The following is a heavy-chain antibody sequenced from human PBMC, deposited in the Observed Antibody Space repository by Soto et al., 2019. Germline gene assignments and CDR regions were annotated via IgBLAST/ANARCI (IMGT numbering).Heavy chain of an antibody. J-gene: IGHJ4*02. CDR3: ARSWNDHLFY. CDR2: IYPSGST. D-gene: IGHD1-1*01. CDR1: SDSISSTKW. Sequence: QVLLQESGPGLVKSSETLSLTCAVSSDSISSTKWWSWVRQSPGKGLEWIGEIYPSGSTNYNPSLKSRVTISEDRSKNQFSLKLTSVTAADTAVYYCARSWNDHLFYWGQGTLVTVSS. V-gene: IGHV4-4*02.